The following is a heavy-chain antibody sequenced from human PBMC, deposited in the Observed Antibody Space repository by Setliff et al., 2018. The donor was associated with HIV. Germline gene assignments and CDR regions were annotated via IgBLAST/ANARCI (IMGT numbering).Heavy chain of an antibody. CDR2: VFYTGFA. CDR1: GDYIRGYY. V-gene: IGHV4-59*08. D-gene: IGHD5-12*01. J-gene: IGHJ4*02. Sequence: SETLSLTCTVSGDYIRGYYWSWIRQPPGKGLEWMGHVFYTGFAAYNPSLKSRLTISVDTSKSQFSLRLTSVTAADTAIYYCARQVSIPGVAITPVDYWGQGALVTV. CDR3: ARQVSIPGVAITPVDY.